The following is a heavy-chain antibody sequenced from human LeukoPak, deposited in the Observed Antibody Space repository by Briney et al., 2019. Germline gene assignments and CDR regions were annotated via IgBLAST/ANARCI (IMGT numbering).Heavy chain of an antibody. Sequence: GGSLRLSCESSAFFVTNNYMSWVRQAPGKGLEWVSTFSGSGGNTYYADSVKGRFTISRDNSKNTLYLQMNSLRAEDTAVYYCAKSGYNRFDYWGQGTLVTVSS. CDR1: AFFVTNNY. J-gene: IGHJ4*02. V-gene: IGHV3-23*01. CDR2: FSGSGGNT. D-gene: IGHD5-24*01. CDR3: AKSGYNRFDY.